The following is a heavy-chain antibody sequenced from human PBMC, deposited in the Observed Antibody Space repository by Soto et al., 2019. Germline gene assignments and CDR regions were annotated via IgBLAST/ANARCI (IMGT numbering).Heavy chain of an antibody. CDR1: GFTFSSYA. CDR3: AKGKVQYSSSSEAFDY. V-gene: IGHV3-23*01. CDR2: VSGNGDTT. D-gene: IGHD6-6*01. J-gene: IGHJ4*02. Sequence: EVQLLESGGGLVQPGGSLRLSCAASGFTFSSYAMSWVRQAPGKGLEWVSGVSGNGDTTYYADSVKGRFTVSRDNSKNTLYLQMNSLKAEDTAVYYCAKGKVQYSSSSEAFDYWGKGTLVTVSS.